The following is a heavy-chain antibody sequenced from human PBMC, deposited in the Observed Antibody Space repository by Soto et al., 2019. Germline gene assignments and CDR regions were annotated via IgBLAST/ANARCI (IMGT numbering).Heavy chain of an antibody. J-gene: IGHJ4*02. D-gene: IGHD1-7*01. CDR3: ARQGWPSAGTFDY. CDR1: GGSISSSSYY. CDR2: IYYSGST. V-gene: IGHV4-39*01. Sequence: SETLSLTCTVSGGSISSSSYYWGWIRQPPGKGLEWIGSIYYSGSTYYNPSLKSRVTISVDTSKNQFSLKLSSVTAADTAVYYCARQGWPSAGTFDYWGQGTLVTVSS.